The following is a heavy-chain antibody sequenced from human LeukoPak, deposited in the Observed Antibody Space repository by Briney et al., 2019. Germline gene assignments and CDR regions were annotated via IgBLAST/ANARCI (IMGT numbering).Heavy chain of an antibody. Sequence: GESLKISCKASGYSFTSYWISWVRQMPGKGLEWLGIIYPGDSDTRYSPSVQGQVTISADKSISTAYLQWSSLKASDTAMYYCARGYNWNDVDAFDIWGQGTMVTVSS. CDR3: ARGYNWNDVDAFDI. D-gene: IGHD1-1*01. J-gene: IGHJ3*02. CDR1: GYSFTSYW. V-gene: IGHV5-51*01. CDR2: IYPGDSDT.